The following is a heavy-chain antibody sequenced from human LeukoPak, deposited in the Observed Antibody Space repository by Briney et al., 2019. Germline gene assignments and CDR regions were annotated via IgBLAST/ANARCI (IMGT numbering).Heavy chain of an antibody. CDR3: ARYSFPPWPSFDS. V-gene: IGHV4-39*01. J-gene: IGHJ4*02. D-gene: IGHD1-1*01. CDR2: IHYSGAT. CDR1: GGSISSSTYF. Sequence: SETLSLTCTVSGGSISSSTYFWSWIRQPPGKGLEWIATIHYSGATYYSPSLKSRVTMSVDTSKNQFSLKLTSVTAADTAVYYCARYSFPPWPSFDSWAQVTLVSVSP.